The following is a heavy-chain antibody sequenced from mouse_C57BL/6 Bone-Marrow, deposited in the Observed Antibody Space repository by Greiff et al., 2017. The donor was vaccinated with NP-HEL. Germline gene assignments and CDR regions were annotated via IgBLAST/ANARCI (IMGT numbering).Heavy chain of an antibody. D-gene: IGHD1-1*01. CDR1: GFTFSDYY. J-gene: IGHJ1*03. CDR3: ARGTTVVTFDV. Sequence: EVKLVESEGGLVQPGSSMKLSCTASGFTFSDYYMAWVRQVPEKGLEWVANINYDGSSTYYLDSLKSRFIISRDNAKNILYLQMSSLKSEDTATYYCARGTTVVTFDVWGTGTTVTVSS. CDR2: INYDGSST. V-gene: IGHV5-16*01.